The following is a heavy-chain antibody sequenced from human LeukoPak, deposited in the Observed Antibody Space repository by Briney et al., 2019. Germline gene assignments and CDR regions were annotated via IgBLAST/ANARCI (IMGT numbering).Heavy chain of an antibody. Sequence: GASVKVSCKASGYTFTSYYMHWVRQAPGQGLEWMGWINPNSGGTNYAQKFQGRVTMTRDTSISTAYMELSRLRSDDTAVYYCARGDRGIAAAGSGKDAFDIWGQGTMVTVSS. CDR2: INPNSGGT. CDR1: GYTFTSYY. D-gene: IGHD6-13*01. J-gene: IGHJ3*02. CDR3: ARGDRGIAAAGSGKDAFDI. V-gene: IGHV1-2*02.